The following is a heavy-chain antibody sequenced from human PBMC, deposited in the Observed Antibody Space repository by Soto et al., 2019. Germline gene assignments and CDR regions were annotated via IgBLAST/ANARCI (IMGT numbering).Heavy chain of an antibody. CDR2: INHSGST. D-gene: IGHD3-3*01. CDR3: ARGWLFGVVSGP. J-gene: IGHJ5*02. CDR1: GGSFSGYY. V-gene: IGHV4-34*01. Sequence: QVQLQQWGAGLLKPSETLSLTCAVYGGSFSGYYWSWIRQPPGKGLEWIGEINHSGSTNYNPSLKRRVTISVDTPKNQFSLKMSSVTAADTAVYYCARGWLFGVVSGPWGQGTLVTVSS.